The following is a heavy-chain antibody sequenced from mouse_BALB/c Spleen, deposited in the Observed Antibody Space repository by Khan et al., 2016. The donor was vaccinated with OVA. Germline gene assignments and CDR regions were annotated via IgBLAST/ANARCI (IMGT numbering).Heavy chain of an antibody. CDR3: ARVAYYGNYGFAY. CDR1: GFSLTTYG. J-gene: IGHJ3*01. V-gene: IGHV2-9*02. CDR2: IWAGGST. D-gene: IGHD2-10*01. Sequence: VELVESGPGLVAPSQSLSITCTVSGFSLTTYGVHWVRQPPGKSLEWLGVIWAGGSTNYNSALMSRLSISKDNSKSQVFLKMNSLQTDDTAMYYCARVAYYGNYGFAYWGQGTLVTVSA.